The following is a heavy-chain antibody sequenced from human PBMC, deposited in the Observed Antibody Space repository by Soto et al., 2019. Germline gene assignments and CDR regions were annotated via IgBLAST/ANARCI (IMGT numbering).Heavy chain of an antibody. V-gene: IGHV3-23*01. Sequence: LRLSCAASGFTFSSYAMSWVRQAPGKGLEWVSAISGSGGSTYYADSVKGRFTISRGNSKNTLYLQMNSLRAEDTAVYYCAKDYASPSIAAAGLPNYWGQGTLVTVSS. CDR2: ISGSGGST. CDR1: GFTFSSYA. D-gene: IGHD6-13*01. CDR3: AKDYASPSIAAAGLPNY. J-gene: IGHJ4*02.